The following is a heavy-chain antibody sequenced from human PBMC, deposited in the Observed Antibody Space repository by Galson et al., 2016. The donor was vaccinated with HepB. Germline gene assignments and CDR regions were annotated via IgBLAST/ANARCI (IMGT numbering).Heavy chain of an antibody. D-gene: IGHD5-18*01. CDR3: ASGYSYGYFYY. Sequence: SLRLSCAASGFTFSSYSMNWVRQAPGKGLEWVSSISSSSSYIYYADSVKGGFTISRDNAKNSLYLQMNSLRAEDTAVYYCASGYSYGYFYYWGQGTLVTVSS. J-gene: IGHJ4*02. CDR2: ISSSSSYI. V-gene: IGHV3-21*01. CDR1: GFTFSSYS.